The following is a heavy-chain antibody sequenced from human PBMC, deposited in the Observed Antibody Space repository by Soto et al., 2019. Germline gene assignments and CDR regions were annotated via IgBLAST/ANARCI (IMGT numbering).Heavy chain of an antibody. CDR1: GGSVSSGSYY. Sequence: QVQLQESGPGLVKPSETLSLTCTVSGGSVSSGSYYWSWIRQPPGKGLEWIGYIYYSGSTNYNPSLKSRVTISVDTSKNQFSLKLSSVTAADTAVYYCARGVQGDYYYGMDVWGQGTTVTVSS. D-gene: IGHD1-1*01. CDR3: ARGVQGDYYYGMDV. CDR2: IYYSGST. V-gene: IGHV4-61*01. J-gene: IGHJ6*02.